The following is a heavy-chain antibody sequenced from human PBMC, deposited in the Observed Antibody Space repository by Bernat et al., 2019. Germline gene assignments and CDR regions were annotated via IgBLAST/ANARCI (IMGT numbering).Heavy chain of an antibody. CDR2: IRSKAYGGTT. CDR1: GFTFGDYA. V-gene: IGHV3-49*04. Sequence: EVQLVESGGGLVQPGRSLRLSCTASGFTFGDYAMSWVRQAPGKGLEWVGFIRSKAYGGTTEYAASVKGRFTISRDDSKSIAYLQMNSLKTEDTAVYYCTRDGEYCSSTSCYFHGMDVWGQGTTVTVS. J-gene: IGHJ6*02. D-gene: IGHD2-2*01. CDR3: TRDGEYCSSTSCYFHGMDV.